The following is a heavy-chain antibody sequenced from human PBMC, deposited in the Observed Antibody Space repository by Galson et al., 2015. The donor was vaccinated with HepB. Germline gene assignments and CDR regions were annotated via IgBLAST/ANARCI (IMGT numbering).Heavy chain of an antibody. D-gene: IGHD6-19*01. CDR3: ARADSSGWYYFDY. CDR2: IYYSGST. J-gene: IGHJ4*02. V-gene: IGHV4-59*01. CDR1: GGSISSYY. Sequence: LSLTCTVSGGSISSYYWSWIRQPPGKGLEWIGYIYYSGSTNYNPSLKSRVTISVDTSKNQFSLKLSSVTAADTAVYYCARADSSGWYYFDYWGQGTLVTVSS.